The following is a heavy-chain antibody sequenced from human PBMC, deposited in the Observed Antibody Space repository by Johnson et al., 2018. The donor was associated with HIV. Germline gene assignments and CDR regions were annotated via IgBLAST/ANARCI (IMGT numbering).Heavy chain of an antibody. V-gene: IGHV3-53*05. CDR2: IHSGGST. J-gene: IGHJ3*02. CDR1: GLSVSINY. D-gene: IGHD3-22*01. Sequence: VQLVETGGGLIQPGGSLRLSCAVSGLSVSINYITWVRQAPGKGLEWVSVIHSGGSTYYADSVEGRFTISRDNSKNTLYLQMNSLRAEDTAVYYCAKDVGNYWPNAFDIWGQGTTVTVSS. CDR3: AKDVGNYWPNAFDI.